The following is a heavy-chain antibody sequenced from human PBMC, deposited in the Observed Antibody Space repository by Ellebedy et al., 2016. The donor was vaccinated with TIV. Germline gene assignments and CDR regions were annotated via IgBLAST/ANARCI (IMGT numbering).Heavy chain of an antibody. J-gene: IGHJ4*02. CDR1: GFTFSSYA. D-gene: IGHD6-13*01. Sequence: GESLKISCAASGFTFSSYAMHWVRQAPGKGLEWVAVISYDGSNKYYADSVKGRFTISRDNSKNTLYLQMNSLRAEDTAVYYCARPLFYSSRWYIPLGYWGQGTLVTVSS. CDR2: ISYDGSNK. CDR3: ARPLFYSSRWYIPLGY. V-gene: IGHV3-30-3*01.